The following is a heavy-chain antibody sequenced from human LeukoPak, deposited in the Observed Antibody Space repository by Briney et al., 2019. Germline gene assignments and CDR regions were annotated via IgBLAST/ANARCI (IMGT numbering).Heavy chain of an antibody. CDR2: IIPMFGTT. V-gene: IGHV1-69*13. J-gene: IGHJ4*02. CDR3: ARDKGYCSGGACYMFHN. D-gene: IGHD2-15*01. CDR1: GGPFRSYV. Sequence: ASVKVSCKASGGPFRSYVFSWVRQAPGQGLEWMGGIIPMFGTTSYAQHFQGRLTITADESTGTAYIELSSLTSDDTAVYFCARDKGYCSGGACYMFHNWGQGTLVTVSS.